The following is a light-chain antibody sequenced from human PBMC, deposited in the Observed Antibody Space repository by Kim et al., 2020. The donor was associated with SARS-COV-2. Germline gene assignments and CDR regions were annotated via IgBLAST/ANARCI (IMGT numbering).Light chain of an antibody. CDR2: GAS. V-gene: IGKV3-20*01. J-gene: IGKJ4*01. CDR3: QHYDNSPPVT. Sequence: VLTQSPGTVSLSPGERATLSCRASQSVSSSSLVWYQQKPGQAPRLLIYGASSRATGIPDRFSGSGSGTDFTLTISRLEPEDFAVYYCQHYDNSPPVTFGGGTKVDI. CDR1: QSVSSSS.